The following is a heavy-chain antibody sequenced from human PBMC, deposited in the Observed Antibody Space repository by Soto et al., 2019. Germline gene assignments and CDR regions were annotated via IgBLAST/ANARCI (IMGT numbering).Heavy chain of an antibody. Sequence: ETLSLTCSVSGGSISSGYWTWIRQPPGKGLEWIGYIYLSGSTYYNPSLKSRVTISVDRSKNQFSLKLSSVTAADTAVYYCAGGIAARPLGYWGQGTLVTVSS. CDR2: IYLSGST. D-gene: IGHD6-6*01. J-gene: IGHJ4*02. V-gene: IGHV4-59*12. CDR1: GGSISSGY. CDR3: AGGIAARPLGY.